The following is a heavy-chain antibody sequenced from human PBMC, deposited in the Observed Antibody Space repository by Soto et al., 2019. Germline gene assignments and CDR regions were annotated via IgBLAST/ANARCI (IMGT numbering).Heavy chain of an antibody. D-gene: IGHD3-16*01. CDR1: GFTFSNYA. V-gene: IGHV3-30-3*01. J-gene: IGHJ6*02. CDR2: ISYDGSDK. CDR3: ARDTGHNAYNYNYFGLDV. Sequence: QVHLVESGGGVVQPGRSLRLSCAASGFTFSNYAMHWVRQAPGKGLEWVAVISYDGSDKYNANSVKGRFTISRDNSKNTLYLQRNSLRAEETAVYYCARDTGHNAYNYNYFGLDVWGQGTTVTVSS.